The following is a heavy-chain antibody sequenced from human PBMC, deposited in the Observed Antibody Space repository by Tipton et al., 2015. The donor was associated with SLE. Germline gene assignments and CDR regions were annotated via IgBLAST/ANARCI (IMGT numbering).Heavy chain of an antibody. J-gene: IGHJ4*02. D-gene: IGHD7-27*01. CDR3: ASRRGATGDPIDY. CDR1: GGSISSSSYY. Sequence: GLVKPSETLSLTCTVSGGSISSSSYYWGWIRQPPGKGLEWIGSIYYSGSTYYNPSLKSRVTISVDTSKNQFSLKLSSVTAADTAVYYCASRRGATGDPIDYWGQGTLVTVSS. V-gene: IGHV4-39*01. CDR2: IYYSGST.